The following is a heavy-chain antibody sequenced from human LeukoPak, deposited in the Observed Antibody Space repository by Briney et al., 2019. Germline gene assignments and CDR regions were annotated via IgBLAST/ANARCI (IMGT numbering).Heavy chain of an antibody. CDR2: ISYDGSNK. Sequence: GRSLRLSCAASGFTFSSYAMHWVRQAPGKGLEWVAVISYDGSNKYYADSVKGRFTISRDNSKNTLYPQMNSLRAEDTAVYYCARGRRGSPAVNFDYWGQGTLVTVSS. V-gene: IGHV3-30-3*01. D-gene: IGHD2-2*01. CDR1: GFTFSSYA. J-gene: IGHJ4*02. CDR3: ARGRRGSPAVNFDY.